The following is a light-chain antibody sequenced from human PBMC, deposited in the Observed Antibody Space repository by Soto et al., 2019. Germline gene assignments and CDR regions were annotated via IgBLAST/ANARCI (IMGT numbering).Light chain of an antibody. CDR3: QQYSTWPRT. CDR2: GAS. Sequence: EIVMTQSPATLSVSPGERATLSCRAGQSISNNFAWYQQKPGQAPRLLIYGASTRATGIPARFTGSGSGTEFTLTISSLQSEDFAVYYCQQYSTWPRTFGQGTKVEI. J-gene: IGKJ1*01. CDR1: QSISNN. V-gene: IGKV3-15*01.